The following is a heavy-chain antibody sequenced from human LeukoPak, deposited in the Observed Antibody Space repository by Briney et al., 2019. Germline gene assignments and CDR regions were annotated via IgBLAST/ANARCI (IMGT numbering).Heavy chain of an antibody. Sequence: ASVKVSCKTSGYTFTSYGMHWVRQAPGQSLEWMGWINGGNGNTKYSEKFQGRVAIIRDTSASTAYMELSSLRSEDTAVYYCARVPLHDDSGHYYPHWGQGTLVTVSS. J-gene: IGHJ1*01. CDR2: INGGNGNT. CDR1: GYTFTSYG. CDR3: ARVPLHDDSGHYYPH. V-gene: IGHV1-3*01. D-gene: IGHD3-22*01.